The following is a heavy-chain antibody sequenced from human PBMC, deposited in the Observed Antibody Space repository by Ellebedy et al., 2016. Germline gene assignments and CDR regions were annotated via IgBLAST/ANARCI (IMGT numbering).Heavy chain of an antibody. Sequence: GGSLRLSXAASGFTFSSYAMSWVRQAPGKGLEWVSAISGSGGSTYYADSVKGRFTISRDNSKNTLYLQMNSLRAEDTAVYYCAKDPNYDFWSSFDYWGQGTLVTVSS. V-gene: IGHV3-23*01. CDR3: AKDPNYDFWSSFDY. D-gene: IGHD3-3*01. CDR2: ISGSGGST. J-gene: IGHJ4*02. CDR1: GFTFSSYA.